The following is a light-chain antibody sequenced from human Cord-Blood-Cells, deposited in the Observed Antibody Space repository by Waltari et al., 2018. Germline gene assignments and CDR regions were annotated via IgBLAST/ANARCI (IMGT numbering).Light chain of an antibody. CDR1: QSISSY. CDR3: QQSYSTLIFT. J-gene: IGKJ3*01. V-gene: IGKV1-39*01. Sequence: DIQMTQSPSSLSASVGVRVTITCRASQSISSYLNWYQQKPGKAPKLLIYAASSLQSGVPSRFSGSGSGTDFTLTISSLQPEDFATYYCQQSYSTLIFTFGPGTKVDIK. CDR2: AAS.